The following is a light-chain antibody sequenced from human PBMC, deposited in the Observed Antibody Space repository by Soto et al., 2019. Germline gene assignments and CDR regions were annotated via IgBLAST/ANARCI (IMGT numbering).Light chain of an antibody. Sequence: DIQMTQSPSSLSASVGDRVTITCRASQGIANSLAWYQQRPGKVPKLLMYAASTLQSGVPSRFSGSGSGTDFTLTISSPQPEDVATYYCQKYDSVPLTFGGGTKVEIK. CDR3: QKYDSVPLT. CDR2: AAS. J-gene: IGKJ4*01. V-gene: IGKV1-27*01. CDR1: QGIANS.